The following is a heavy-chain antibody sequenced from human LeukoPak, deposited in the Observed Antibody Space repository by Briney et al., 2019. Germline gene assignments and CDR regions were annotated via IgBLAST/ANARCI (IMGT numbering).Heavy chain of an antibody. CDR3: AKASIAVARRLGYFDY. J-gene: IGHJ4*02. Sequence: PGGSLRLSCADSGCTFDDYAMHWVGQAQGKGLEGGSGISWNSGSIGYADSVKGRFTISRDNAKNSLYLQMNSLRAEDTALYYCAKASIAVARRLGYFDYWGQGTLVTVSS. D-gene: IGHD6-19*01. V-gene: IGHV3-9*01. CDR1: GCTFDDYA. CDR2: ISWNSGSI.